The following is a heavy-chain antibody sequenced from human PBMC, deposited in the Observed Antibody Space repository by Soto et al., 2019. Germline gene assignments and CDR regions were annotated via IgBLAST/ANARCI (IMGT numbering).Heavy chain of an antibody. V-gene: IGHV4-61*01. Sequence: SETLSLTCTVSGGSVSSGSHYWTWIRQPPGKGLEWIGNIYYSGSTNYNPSLKRRVTISVDTSKNQFSLKLSSVPAADSAVYYCARDSSITYYYGMDVWGQGTTVTVSS. CDR2: IYYSGST. D-gene: IGHD3-16*01. J-gene: IGHJ6*02. CDR1: GGSVSSGSHY. CDR3: ARDSSITYYYGMDV.